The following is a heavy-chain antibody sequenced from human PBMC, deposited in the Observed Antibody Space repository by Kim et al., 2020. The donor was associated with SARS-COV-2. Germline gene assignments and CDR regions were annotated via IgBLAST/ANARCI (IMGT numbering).Heavy chain of an antibody. J-gene: IGHJ4*02. Sequence: SLKSRVTISVDTSKNQFSLKLSSVTAADTAVYYCARHGPPSSGWRLYYFDYWGQGTLVTVSS. CDR3: ARHGPPSSGWRLYYFDY. V-gene: IGHV4-59*08. D-gene: IGHD6-19*01.